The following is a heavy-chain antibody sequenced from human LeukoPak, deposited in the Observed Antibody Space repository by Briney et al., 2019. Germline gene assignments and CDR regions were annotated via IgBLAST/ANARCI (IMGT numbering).Heavy chain of an antibody. D-gene: IGHD6-13*01. CDR1: GFTFSSYA. Sequence: GGSLRLSCAASGFTFSSYAMHWVRQAPGKGLEWVAVISYDGSNKYYADSVKGRFTISRDNSKNMLYLQMNSLRAEDTAVYYCARTAGTPHYYFDYWGQGTLVTVSS. J-gene: IGHJ4*02. V-gene: IGHV3-30*04. CDR3: ARTAGTPHYYFDY. CDR2: ISYDGSNK.